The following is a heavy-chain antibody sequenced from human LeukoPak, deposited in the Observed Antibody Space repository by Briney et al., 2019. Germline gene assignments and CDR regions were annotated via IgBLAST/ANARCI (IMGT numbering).Heavy chain of an antibody. CDR3: ARGRSSGLV. CDR2: ISSSSSYT. Sequence: GGSLTLSCAASGFTFIDYSVSWIRQAPGKGLEWVSYISSSSSYTNCAGSVKGRFTISRDNAKNSLYLQMNSLRAEDTAVYYCARGRSSGLVWGEGTLVTVSS. CDR1: GFTFIDYS. V-gene: IGHV3-11*05. D-gene: IGHD3-22*01. J-gene: IGHJ4*02.